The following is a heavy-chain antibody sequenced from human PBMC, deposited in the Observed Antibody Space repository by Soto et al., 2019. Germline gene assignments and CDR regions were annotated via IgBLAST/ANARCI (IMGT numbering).Heavy chain of an antibody. D-gene: IGHD3-10*01. V-gene: IGHV3-30-3*01. CDR1: GLTFSSYA. CDR3: AREGKGLLWFGELRGYGMDV. Sequence: QVQLVESGGGVVQPGRSLRLSCAASGLTFSSYAMHWVRQAPGKGLEWVAVISYDGSNKYYADSVKGRFTISRDNSKNTLYLQMNSLRAEDTAVYYCAREGKGLLWFGELRGYGMDVWGQGTTVTVSS. J-gene: IGHJ6*02. CDR2: ISYDGSNK.